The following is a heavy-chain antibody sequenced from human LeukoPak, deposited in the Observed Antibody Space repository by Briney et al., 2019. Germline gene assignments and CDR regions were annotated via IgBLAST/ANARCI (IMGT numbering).Heavy chain of an antibody. D-gene: IGHD1-1*01. J-gene: IGHJ3*02. V-gene: IGHV4-4*07. CDR2: IYSSGST. Sequence: SETLSLTCTVSGGSISSYYWGWIRQPAGKGLEWIGRIYSSGSTNYNPSLESRVTMSVDTSNIQFSLKLSSVTAADTAVYYCARVPNWNDGSPFDIWGQGTMVTVSS. CDR3: ARVPNWNDGSPFDI. CDR1: GGSISSYY.